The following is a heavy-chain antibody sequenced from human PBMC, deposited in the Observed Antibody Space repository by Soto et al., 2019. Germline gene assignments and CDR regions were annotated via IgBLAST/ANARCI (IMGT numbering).Heavy chain of an antibody. CDR1: GFTFSSYG. V-gene: IGHV3-33*01. D-gene: IGHD6-19*01. CDR3: ASRTSGWYFDY. Sequence: GGSLRLSCAASGFTFSSYGMHWVRQAPGKGLEWVAVIWYDGSNKYYADSVKGRFTISRDNSKNTLYLQMNSLRAEDTAVYYCASRTSGWYFDYWGQGTLVTVSS. J-gene: IGHJ4*02. CDR2: IWYDGSNK.